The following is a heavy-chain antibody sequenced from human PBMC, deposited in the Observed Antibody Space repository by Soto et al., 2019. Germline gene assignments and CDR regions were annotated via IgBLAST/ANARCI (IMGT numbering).Heavy chain of an antibody. V-gene: IGHV3-7*01. J-gene: IGHJ4*02. CDR1: GFNFSSYW. CDR2: IKQDGSEK. Sequence: EVQLVESGGGLVQPGGSLRLSCAASGFNFSSYWMSWVRQAPGKGLEWVANIKQDGSEKYYVDSVKGRFTISRDNAKNSLYLQMNSLRAEDTAVYYCARDQGDTAMVTDYWGQGTLVTVSS. D-gene: IGHD5-18*01. CDR3: ARDQGDTAMVTDY.